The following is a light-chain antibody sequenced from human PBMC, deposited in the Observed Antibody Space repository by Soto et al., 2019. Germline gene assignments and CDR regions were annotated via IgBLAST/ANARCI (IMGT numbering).Light chain of an antibody. CDR3: AAWDDSLNGYV. CDR2: TND. V-gene: IGLV1-44*01. CDR1: SSNIGSNI. Sequence: QSVLSQPPSASETPGQRVTISCSGSSSNIGSNIVNWYQHVPGSAPKILIYTNDQRPSVVPDRFSGAKSGTSASLAISGLQSDDEADYYCAAWDDSLNGYVFGTGTKVTGL. J-gene: IGLJ1*01.